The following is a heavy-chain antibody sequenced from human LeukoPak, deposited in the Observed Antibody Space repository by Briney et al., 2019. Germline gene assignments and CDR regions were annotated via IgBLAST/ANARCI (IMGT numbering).Heavy chain of an antibody. J-gene: IGHJ4*02. D-gene: IGHD3-3*01. CDR1: GFTFSSYW. CDR2: IKQDGSEK. CDR3: AREGTVIIVDY. V-gene: IGHV3-7*03. Sequence: PGGSLRLSCAASGFTFSSYWMSWVRQAPGKGLEWVANIKQDGSEKYYVDSVKGRYTISRDNAKNSLYLQMNSLRAEDTAVYYCAREGTVIIVDYWGQGTLVTVSS.